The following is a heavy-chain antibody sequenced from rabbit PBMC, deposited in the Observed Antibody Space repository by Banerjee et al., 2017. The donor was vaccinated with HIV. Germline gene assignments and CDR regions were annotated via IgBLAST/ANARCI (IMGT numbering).Heavy chain of an antibody. J-gene: IGHJ6*01. V-gene: IGHV1S45*01. CDR2: INTSSGNI. Sequence: QEQLEESGGDLVKPEGSLTLTCTASGFSFSNKYVMCWVRQAPGKGLEWIACINTSSGNIVYATWAKGRFTISKTSWTTVTLQMTSLTAADTATYFCVRGSSYYSYYYVMDLWGPGTLVTVS. D-gene: IGHD8-1*01. CDR3: VRGSSYYSYYYVMDL. CDR1: GFSFSNKYV.